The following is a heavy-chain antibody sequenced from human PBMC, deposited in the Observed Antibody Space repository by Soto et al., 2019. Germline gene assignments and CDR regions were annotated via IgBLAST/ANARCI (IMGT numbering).Heavy chain of an antibody. V-gene: IGHV3-23*01. J-gene: IGHJ4*02. CDR3: AKARAQYYDFWSGYPVDY. CDR2: ISGSGGST. Sequence: GGSLRLSCAASGFTFSSYAMSWVRQAPGKGLEWVSAISGSGGSTYYADSVKGRFTISRDNSKNTLYLQMNSLRAEDTAVYYCAKARAQYYDFWSGYPVDYWGQGILVTVS. D-gene: IGHD3-3*01. CDR1: GFTFSSYA.